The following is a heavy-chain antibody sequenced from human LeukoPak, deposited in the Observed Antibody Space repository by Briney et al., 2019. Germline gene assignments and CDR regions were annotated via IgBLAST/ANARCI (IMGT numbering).Heavy chain of an antibody. D-gene: IGHD3-10*01. CDR3: AREGWFGELSGDAFDI. J-gene: IGHJ3*02. CDR1: GGSISSYY. CDR2: IYYSGST. Sequence: SETLSLTCTVSGGSISSYYWSWIRQPPGKGLEWIGYIYYSGSTNYNPSLKSRVTISVDTSKNQFSLKLSSVTAADTAVYHCAREGWFGELSGDAFDIWGQGTMVTVSS. V-gene: IGHV4-59*01.